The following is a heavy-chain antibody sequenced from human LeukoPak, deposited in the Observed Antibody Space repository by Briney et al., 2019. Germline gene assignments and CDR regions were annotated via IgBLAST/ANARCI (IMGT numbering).Heavy chain of an antibody. D-gene: IGHD6-19*01. V-gene: IGHV3-9*01. J-gene: IGHJ4*02. CDR3: AKIRAVAGPCFDY. CDR2: ISWNSGSI. CDR1: GFTFDDYA. Sequence: HAGRSLRLSCAASGFTFDDYAMHWVRQAPGKGLEWVSGISWNSGSIGYADSVKGRFTISRDNAKNSLYLQMNSLRAEDTAVYYCAKIRAVAGPCFDYWGQGTLVTVSS.